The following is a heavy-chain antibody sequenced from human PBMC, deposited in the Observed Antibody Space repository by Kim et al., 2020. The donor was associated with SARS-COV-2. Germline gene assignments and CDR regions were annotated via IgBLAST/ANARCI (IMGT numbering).Heavy chain of an antibody. CDR2: INHSGST. Sequence: SETMSLTCAVYGGSFSGYYWSWIRQPPGKGLEWIGEINHSGSTNYNPSLKSRVTISLDTSKNQLSLKLSSVTAADTAVYYSARGDIVVVPAAMATSPNLYEVLYSSSWYENWYFDLWGRGTLVTVSS. CDR1: GGSFSGYY. J-gene: IGHJ2*01. CDR3: ARGDIVVVPAAMATSPNLYEVLYSSSWYENWYFDL. V-gene: IGHV4-34*01. D-gene: IGHD2-2*01.